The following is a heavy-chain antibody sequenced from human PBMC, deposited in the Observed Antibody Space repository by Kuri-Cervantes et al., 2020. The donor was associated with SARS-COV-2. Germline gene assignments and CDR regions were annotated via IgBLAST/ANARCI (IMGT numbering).Heavy chain of an antibody. CDR3: AKDRAGVHDF. Sequence: GESLKISCVASGFNFSTTDMHWVRQAPGKGLEWVTFISSDGRNKKCMASGKGRFTISRDNSQNKLHLQMKSLRDEDTAIYYCAKDRAGVHDFWGQGTLVTVSS. CDR1: GFNFSTTD. CDR2: ISSDGRNK. V-gene: IGHV3-30*18. J-gene: IGHJ4*02. D-gene: IGHD2-21*01.